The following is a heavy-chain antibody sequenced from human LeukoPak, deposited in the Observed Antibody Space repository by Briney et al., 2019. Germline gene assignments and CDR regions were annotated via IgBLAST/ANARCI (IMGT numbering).Heavy chain of an antibody. CDR2: INHSGST. J-gene: IGHJ6*04. D-gene: IGHD3-10*01. Sequence: SETLSLTCAVYGGSFSGYYWSWIRQPPGKGLEWIGEINHSGSTNYNPSLKSRVTISVDTSKNQFSLKLSSVTAADTAVYYCARGYYGSGKPRNYYYYYGMYVWGKGTTVTVSS. CDR1: GGSFSGYY. V-gene: IGHV4-34*01. CDR3: ARGYYGSGKPRNYYYYYGMYV.